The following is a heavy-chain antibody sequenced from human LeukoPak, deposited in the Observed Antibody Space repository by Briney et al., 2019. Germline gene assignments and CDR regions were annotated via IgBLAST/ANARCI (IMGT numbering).Heavy chain of an antibody. J-gene: IGHJ1*01. CDR1: GDSIGSPTYY. D-gene: IGHD3-22*01. CDR3: AIAVVVTTTSFQQ. V-gene: IGHV4-39*01. CDR2: FYYTGNT. Sequence: PSETLSLTCTVSGDSIGSPTYYWGWIRQPPGKGLEWIGSFYYTGNTYYQPSLKSRLSIFVDPSRNQFSLRLTSVTAADTAVYYCAIAVVVTTTSFQQWGQGTLVTVSS.